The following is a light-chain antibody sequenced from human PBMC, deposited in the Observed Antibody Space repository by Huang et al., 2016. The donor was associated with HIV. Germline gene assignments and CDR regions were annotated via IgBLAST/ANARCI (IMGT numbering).Light chain of an antibody. CDR1: QRINNY. Sequence: EIQMTQSPSSLSASVGDKVTITCRAGQRINNYLNWYQQKPGKAPKLRIYAASSLQSGVQSRFSGSGSGIDFSLTISSLQPEEFASYYCQQSYIMPFTVGPGTKVEVK. J-gene: IGKJ3*01. CDR2: AAS. CDR3: QQSYIMPFT. V-gene: IGKV1-39*01.